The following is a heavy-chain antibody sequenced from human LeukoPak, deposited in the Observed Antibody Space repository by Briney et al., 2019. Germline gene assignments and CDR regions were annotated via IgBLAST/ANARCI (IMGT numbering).Heavy chain of an antibody. V-gene: IGHV3-7*01. D-gene: IGHD6-13*01. CDR2: IKQDGSEK. Sequence: GGSLRLSCAASGFTFSSYAMSWVRQAPGKGLEWVAHIKQDGSEKYYVDSVKGRFTISRDNSKNTLYLQMNSLRAEDTAVYYCARAYSSSWYSYYYYYMDVWGKGTTVTVSS. CDR1: GFTFSSYA. CDR3: ARAYSSSWYSYYYYYMDV. J-gene: IGHJ6*03.